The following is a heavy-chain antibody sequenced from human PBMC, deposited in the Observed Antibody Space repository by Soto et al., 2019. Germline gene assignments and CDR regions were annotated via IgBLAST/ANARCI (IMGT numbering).Heavy chain of an antibody. Sequence: GGSLRLSCAVSGFYFNNYGINWVRQPPGKGLEWVSSVSKSGYTYYSDSVKGRFTISRDNSKNTLYLQMNSLRAEDTAVYYCARDKTYSSSWSPYYYYYGMDVWGQGTTVTVSS. V-gene: IGHV3-21*01. CDR2: VSKSGYT. CDR3: ARDKTYSSSWSPYYYYYGMDV. D-gene: IGHD6-13*01. J-gene: IGHJ6*02. CDR1: GFYFNNYG.